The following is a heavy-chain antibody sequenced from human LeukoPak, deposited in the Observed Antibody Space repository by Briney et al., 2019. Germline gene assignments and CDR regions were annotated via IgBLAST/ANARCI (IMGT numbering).Heavy chain of an antibody. J-gene: IGHJ6*02. CDR2: MNPNSGNT. Sequence: ASVKVSCKASGYTFTSYDINWVRQATGQGLEWMGWMNPNSGNTRYAQKFQGRVTMTRNTSISTAYMELSSLRSEDTAVYYCARTLSYEAPLRWFGEIYYYYYGMDVWGQGTTVTVSS. CDR3: ARTLSYEAPLRWFGEIYYYYYGMDV. D-gene: IGHD3-10*01. CDR1: GYTFTSYD. V-gene: IGHV1-8*01.